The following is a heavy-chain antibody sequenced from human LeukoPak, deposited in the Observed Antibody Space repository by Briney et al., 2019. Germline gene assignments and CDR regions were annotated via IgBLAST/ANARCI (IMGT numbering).Heavy chain of an antibody. D-gene: IGHD3-22*01. J-gene: IGHJ4*02. V-gene: IGHV3-48*02. Sequence: GGSLRLSCAASGFSFSTYSMNGVRQAPGKGLEWVSYIRSSGSTIYYADSVKGRFTISRDNAKNSLYLQMNSLRDEDTAVYYCARDPAHSSGPFDCWGQGTLVTVSS. CDR1: GFSFSTYS. CDR3: ARDPAHSSGPFDC. CDR2: IRSSGSTI.